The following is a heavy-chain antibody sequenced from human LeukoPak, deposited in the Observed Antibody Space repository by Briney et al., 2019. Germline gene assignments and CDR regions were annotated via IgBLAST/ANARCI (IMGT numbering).Heavy chain of an antibody. CDR3: ARATIKPRGSGWYGYFDY. CDR1: GFTFSSYS. J-gene: IGHJ4*02. V-gene: IGHV3-21*01. Sequence: GGSLRLSCAASGFTFSSYSMNWVRQAPGKGLERVSSISSSSSYIYYADSVKGRFTISRDNAKNSLYLQMNSLRAEDTAVYYCARATIKPRGSGWYGYFDYWGQGTLVTVSS. CDR2: ISSSSSYI. D-gene: IGHD6-19*01.